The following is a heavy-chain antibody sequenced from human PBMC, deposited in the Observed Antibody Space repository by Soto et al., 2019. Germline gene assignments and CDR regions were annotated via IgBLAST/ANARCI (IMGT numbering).Heavy chain of an antibody. J-gene: IGHJ4*02. CDR3: ARAKPIAAAGTGFDY. Sequence: QTLSHTCTISGDSVSSNSAAWNWIRQSPSRGLEWLGRTYYRSKWYNDYAVSVKSRITINPDTSKNQFSLQLNSVTPEDTAVYYCARAKPIAAAGTGFDYWGQGTLVTVSS. CDR2: TYYRSKWYN. CDR1: GDSVSSNSAA. V-gene: IGHV6-1*01. D-gene: IGHD6-13*01.